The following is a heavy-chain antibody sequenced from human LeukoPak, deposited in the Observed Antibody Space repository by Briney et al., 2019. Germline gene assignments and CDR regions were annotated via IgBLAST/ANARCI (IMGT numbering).Heavy chain of an antibody. CDR2: INPNSGGT. D-gene: IGHD2-2*01. CDR1: GYTFTGYY. Sequence: GASVKVSCKASGYTFTGYYMHWVRQAPGQGLEWMGWINPNSGGTNYAQKFQGRVTMTRDTSISTAYMELSRLRSEDTAVYYCARDLPLHIVVVPAAPGGMDVWGQGTTVTVSS. J-gene: IGHJ6*02. V-gene: IGHV1-2*02. CDR3: ARDLPLHIVVVPAAPGGMDV.